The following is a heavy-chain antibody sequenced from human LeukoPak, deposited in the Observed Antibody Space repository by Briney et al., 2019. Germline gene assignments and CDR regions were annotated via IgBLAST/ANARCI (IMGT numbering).Heavy chain of an antibody. J-gene: IGHJ6*03. Sequence: SETLSLNCTVSGSSISSYYWSWIRQPPGKGLEWIGYIYYSGSTNYNPSLKSRVTISVDTSKNQFSLKLNSVTAADTAIYYCARGNMWDYRRYYYYMDVWGKGTTVTVSS. CDR2: IYYSGST. CDR3: ARGNMWDYRRYYYYMDV. CDR1: GSSISSYY. V-gene: IGHV4-59*12. D-gene: IGHD4-11*01.